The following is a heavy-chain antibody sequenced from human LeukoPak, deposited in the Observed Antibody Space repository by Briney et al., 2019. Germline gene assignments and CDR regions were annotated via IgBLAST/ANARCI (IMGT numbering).Heavy chain of an antibody. V-gene: IGHV4-39*01. J-gene: IGHJ4*02. CDR2: IFYSGAT. CDR3: VRHRQWLLFSDY. Sequence: PSETLSLTCTVSGDSISINYNWGWIRQPPGKGLEWIGSIFYSGATYYSPSLKSRVTISVDTSKNQFSLKLSSMTAADTAVYYCVRHRQWLLFSDYWGQGTLVTVSS. CDR1: GDSISINYN. D-gene: IGHD6-19*01.